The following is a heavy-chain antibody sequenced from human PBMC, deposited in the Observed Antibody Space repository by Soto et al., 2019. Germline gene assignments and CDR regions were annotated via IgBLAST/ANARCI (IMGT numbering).Heavy chain of an antibody. J-gene: IGHJ5*02. CDR3: ASLWDRWFDA. Sequence: EVQLVESGGGLVQPGGSLRLSCAASGFTFSDHYMEWVRQAPGKGLEWVARSKHKADGYTTEYAASVEGRFTVSRDDSMNSLYLQMSSLKSEDTAVYYCASLWDRWFDAWGQGTLVTVSS. D-gene: IGHD1-26*01. V-gene: IGHV3-72*01. CDR1: GFTFSDHY. CDR2: SKHKADGYTT.